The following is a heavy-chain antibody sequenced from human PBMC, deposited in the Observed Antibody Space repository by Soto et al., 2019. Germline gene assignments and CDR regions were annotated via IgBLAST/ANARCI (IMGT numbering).Heavy chain of an antibody. CDR2: IIPIFGTA. D-gene: IGHD1-26*01. Sequence: GASVKVSCKASGGTFSSYAISWVRQAPGQGLEWVGGIIPIFGTANYAQKFQGRVTITADESTSTAYMELSSLRSEDTAVYYCARVRSRWGGSFDAFDIWGQGTMVTVSS. J-gene: IGHJ3*02. CDR1: GGTFSSYA. CDR3: ARVRSRWGGSFDAFDI. V-gene: IGHV1-69*13.